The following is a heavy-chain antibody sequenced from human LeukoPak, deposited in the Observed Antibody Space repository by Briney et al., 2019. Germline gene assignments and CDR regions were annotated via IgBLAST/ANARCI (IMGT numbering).Heavy chain of an antibody. CDR3: ARGPTLGIAVAGTGFDY. Sequence: ASVKVSCKASGYTFTSYDINWVRQATGQGPEWMGWMNPNSGNTGYAQKFQGRVTITRNTSISTAYMELSSLRSEDTAVYYCARGPTLGIAVAGTGFDYWGQGTLVTVSS. CDR2: MNPNSGNT. D-gene: IGHD6-19*01. CDR1: GYTFTSYD. J-gene: IGHJ4*02. V-gene: IGHV1-8*03.